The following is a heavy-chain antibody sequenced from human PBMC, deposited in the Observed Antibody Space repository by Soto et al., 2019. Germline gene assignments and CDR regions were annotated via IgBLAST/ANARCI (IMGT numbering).Heavy chain of an antibody. J-gene: IGHJ4*02. CDR2: FDPEDGET. CDR1: GYTLTELS. Sequence: ASVKVSCKVSGYTLTELSMHWVRQAPGKGLEWMGGFDPEDGETIYAQKFQGRVTMTEDTSTDTAYMELSSLRSEDTAVYYCATVRDWLLHIPPTPSVHFDYWGQGTLVTVSS. CDR3: ATVRDWLLHIPPTPSVHFDY. V-gene: IGHV1-24*01. D-gene: IGHD3-9*01.